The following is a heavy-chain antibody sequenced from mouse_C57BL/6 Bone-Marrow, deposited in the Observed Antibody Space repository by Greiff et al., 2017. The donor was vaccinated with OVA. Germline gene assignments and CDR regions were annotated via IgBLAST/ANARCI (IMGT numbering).Heavy chain of an antibody. J-gene: IGHJ3*01. CDR3: AREGYYSNYEAY. V-gene: IGHV1-42*01. D-gene: IGHD2-5*01. CDR2: INPSTGGT. Sequence: EVQLQQSGPELVKPGASVKISCKASGYSFTGYYMNWVKQSPEKSLEWIGEINPSTGGTTYNQKFKAKATLTVDKSSSTAYMQLKSLTSEDSAVYYCAREGYYSNYEAYWGQGTLDTVSA. CDR1: GYSFTGYY.